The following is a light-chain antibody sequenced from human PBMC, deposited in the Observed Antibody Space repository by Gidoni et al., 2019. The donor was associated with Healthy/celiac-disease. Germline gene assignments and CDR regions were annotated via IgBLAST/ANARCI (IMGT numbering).Light chain of an antibody. V-gene: IGKV3-20*01. CDR2: GAS. CDR3: QQYGSGPAAT. CDR1: QSVSSSY. Sequence: EIVLTQSPGTLSLSPGERATLSCRASQSVSSSYLAWYQQKPGQAPRLLIYGASSRATGIPDRFSGSGSGTDFTLTISRLEPEDFAVYYCQQYGSGPAATFGQGTKLEIK. J-gene: IGKJ2*01.